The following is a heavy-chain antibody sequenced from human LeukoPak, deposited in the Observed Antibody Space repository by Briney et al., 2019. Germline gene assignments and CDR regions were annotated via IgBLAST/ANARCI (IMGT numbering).Heavy chain of an antibody. Sequence: PGGSLRLSCAASGFTFSSYAMHWVRQAPGKGLEYVSAISSNGGSTYYANSVKGRFTISRDNSKNTLYLQMGSLRVEDMAVYYCAREAMVRGVSYFDYWGRGTLVTVSS. CDR3: AREAMVRGVSYFDY. CDR1: GFTFSSYA. D-gene: IGHD3-10*01. J-gene: IGHJ4*02. V-gene: IGHV3-64*01. CDR2: ISSNGGST.